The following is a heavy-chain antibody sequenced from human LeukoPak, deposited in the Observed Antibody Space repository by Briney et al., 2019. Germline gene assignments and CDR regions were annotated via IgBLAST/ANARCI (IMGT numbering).Heavy chain of an antibody. J-gene: IGHJ4*02. CDR2: IPYDGSNK. CDR1: GFTFSTYT. Sequence: GRSLRLSCAASGFTFSTYTMHWVRQAPGKGLEWVAVIPYDGSNKLYTDSVKGRFTISRDNSKNTLYLQMNSLRAEDTAVYYCVRDPSGSGFAFDSWGQGALVTVSS. V-gene: IGHV3-30-3*01. D-gene: IGHD1-1*01. CDR3: VRDPSGSGFAFDS.